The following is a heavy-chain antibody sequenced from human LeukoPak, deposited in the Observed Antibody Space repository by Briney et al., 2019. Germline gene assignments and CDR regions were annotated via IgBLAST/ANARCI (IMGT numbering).Heavy chain of an antibody. V-gene: IGHV4-34*01. Sequence: SETLSLTCTVSGGSISTYYWTWIRQPPGKGLECIGEINHSGSTNYNPSLKSRVTISVDTSKNQFSPKLSSVTAADTAVYYCASLNEGIAALGFEDYWGQGTLVTVSS. D-gene: IGHD6-6*01. J-gene: IGHJ4*02. CDR2: INHSGST. CDR1: GGSISTYY. CDR3: ASLNEGIAALGFEDY.